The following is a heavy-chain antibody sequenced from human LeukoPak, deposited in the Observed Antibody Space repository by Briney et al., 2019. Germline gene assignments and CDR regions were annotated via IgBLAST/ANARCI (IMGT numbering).Heavy chain of an antibody. CDR1: GYTFTSYG. Sequence: GASVKVSCKASGYTFTSYGISWVRQAPGQGLEWMGWISAYNGNTNYARKLQGRVTMTTDTSTSTAYMELRSLRSDDTAVYYCARAPQTQYYYYYYGMDVWGQGTTVTVSS. J-gene: IGHJ6*02. CDR2: ISAYNGNT. V-gene: IGHV1-18*01. CDR3: ARAPQTQYYYYYYGMDV.